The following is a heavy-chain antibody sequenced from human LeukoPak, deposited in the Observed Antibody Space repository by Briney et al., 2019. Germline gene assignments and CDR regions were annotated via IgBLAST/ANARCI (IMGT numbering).Heavy chain of an antibody. V-gene: IGHV4-4*07. J-gene: IGHJ5*02. CDR1: GDSISNYY. CDR3: ARVIYYDSSGYYWFDP. Sequence: SETLSLTCTVSGDSISNYYWSWIRQSAGKGLEWIGRTHTSGSTMYNPSPKSRVTLSADTSKSQLSLKLSSVTAADTAVYYCARVIYYDSSGYYWFDPWGQGALVTVSS. CDR2: THTSGST. D-gene: IGHD3-22*01.